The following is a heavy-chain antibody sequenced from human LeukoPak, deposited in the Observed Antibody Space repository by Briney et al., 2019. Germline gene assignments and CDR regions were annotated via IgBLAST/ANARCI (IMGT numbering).Heavy chain of an antibody. CDR1: GFIIGSYW. CDR2: IRQDGSEK. CDR3: ARAGYYGDDAFDL. J-gene: IGHJ3*01. V-gene: IGHV3-7*01. D-gene: IGHD2/OR15-2a*01. Sequence: GGSLGLSCVASGFIIGSYWMSWVRQAPGKGLEWVANIRQDGSEKYYVDSVKGRPTISRDNAKNSLYLQMNNLTAADTAIYYCARAGYYGDDAFDLWGQGTRVTVSS.